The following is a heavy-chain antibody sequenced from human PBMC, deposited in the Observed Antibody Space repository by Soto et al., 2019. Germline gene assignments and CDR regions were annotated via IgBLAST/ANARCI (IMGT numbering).Heavy chain of an antibody. Sequence: PSETLSLTCTVSGGSSSSYYWSWIRQPPGKGLEWIGYIYSSGSTNYNPSLKSRVTISVDTSKNQFSLKLSSVTAADTAVYYCAKPGQVYYYYYGMDVWGQGTTVTVSS. CDR1: GGSSSSYY. CDR3: AKPGQVYYYYYGMDV. J-gene: IGHJ6*02. V-gene: IGHV4-59*08. CDR2: IYSSGST.